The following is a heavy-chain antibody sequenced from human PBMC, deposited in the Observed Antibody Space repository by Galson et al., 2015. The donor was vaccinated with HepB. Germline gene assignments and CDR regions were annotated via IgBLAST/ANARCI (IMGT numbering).Heavy chain of an antibody. D-gene: IGHD4-17*01. CDR1: GGSISSYY. V-gene: IGHV4-59*01. J-gene: IGHJ4*02. CDR2: IYYSGST. Sequence: SETLSLTCAVSGGSISSYYWSWIRQPPGKGLEWIGYIYYSGSTKYNPSLKSRVTISVDTSKNQFSLKLSSVTAVDTAVYYCARIQDYEYYFDYWGQGTLVTVSS. CDR3: ARIQDYEYYFDY.